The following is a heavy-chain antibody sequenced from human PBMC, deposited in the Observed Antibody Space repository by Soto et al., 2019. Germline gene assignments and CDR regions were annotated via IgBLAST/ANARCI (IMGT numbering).Heavy chain of an antibody. CDR3: ARMSITIFGVVRERYYMDV. V-gene: IGHV2-70*11. J-gene: IGHJ6*03. Sequence: SGPTLVNPTQTLTLTCTFSGFSLSTSGMCVSWIRQPPGKALEWPARIDWDDDKYYSTSLKTRLTISKDTSKNQVVLTMTNMDPVDTATYYCARMSITIFGVVRERYYMDVWGKGTTVTVSS. CDR1: GFSLSTSGMC. CDR2: IDWDDDK. D-gene: IGHD3-3*01.